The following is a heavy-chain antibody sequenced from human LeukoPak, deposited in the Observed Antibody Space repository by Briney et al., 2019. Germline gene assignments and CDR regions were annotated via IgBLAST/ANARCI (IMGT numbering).Heavy chain of an antibody. J-gene: IGHJ3*01. CDR2: IYPDDSDT. D-gene: IGHD4-17*01. Sequence: GESLKISCQGSGFRFSIYWIGWLRQMPGKGLEWMGIIYPDDSDTRYSSSFQGQVTISADKSISTAYLQWSSLKASDTAVYYCARPRTSVTTPDAFDVWGQRTMVTVSS. CDR1: GFRFSIYW. CDR3: ARPRTSVTTPDAFDV. V-gene: IGHV5-51*01.